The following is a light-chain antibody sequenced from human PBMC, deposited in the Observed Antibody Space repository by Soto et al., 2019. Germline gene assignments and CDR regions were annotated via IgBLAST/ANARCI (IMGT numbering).Light chain of an antibody. CDR2: EVT. J-gene: IGLJ1*01. CDR1: SSDVGDYPY. CDR3: SSYSATNTLV. Sequence: QSVLTQPASVSGSPGQSITISCTGTSSDVGDYPYVSWYQQHPGKVPKLIIYEVTNRPSGVTSRFSGSKSENTASLTISGLQAEDKADYYCSSYSATNTLVFGSGTKATVL. V-gene: IGLV2-14*01.